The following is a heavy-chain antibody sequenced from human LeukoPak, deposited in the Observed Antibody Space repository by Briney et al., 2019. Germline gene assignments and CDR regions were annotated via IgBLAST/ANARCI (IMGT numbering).Heavy chain of an antibody. CDR2: IYYSGST. CDR1: GGSISSSSYY. Sequence: KPSETLSLTCTVSGGSISSSSYYWGWIRQPPGKGLEWIGSIYYSGSTYYNPSLKSRVTISVDTSKNQFSLKLSSVTAADTAVYYCARQEGYSGYDPFDYWGQGTLVTVSS. D-gene: IGHD5-12*01. CDR3: ARQEGYSGYDPFDY. V-gene: IGHV4-39*01. J-gene: IGHJ4*02.